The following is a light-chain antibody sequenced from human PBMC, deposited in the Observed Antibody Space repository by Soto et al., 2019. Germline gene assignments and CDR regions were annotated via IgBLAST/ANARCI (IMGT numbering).Light chain of an antibody. CDR3: SSYTSTNTHVV. V-gene: IGLV2-14*03. J-gene: IGLJ2*01. CDR1: SGDVGGYDY. Sequence: QPVLTQPASVSASPGQSITISCTGTSGDVGGYDYVSWYQQHPDKAPKLIIYDVIYRPSGVSYRFSGSKSGNTASLTISGLQAEDEADYYCSSYTSTNTHVVFGGGTKVTVL. CDR2: DVI.